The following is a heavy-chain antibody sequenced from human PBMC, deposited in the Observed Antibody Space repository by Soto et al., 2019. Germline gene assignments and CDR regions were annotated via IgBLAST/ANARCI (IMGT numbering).Heavy chain of an antibody. J-gene: IGHJ3*02. D-gene: IGHD5-12*01. CDR3: ARVEMATIKGNAFDI. CDR1: GYTFTSYY. CDR2: INPSGGST. V-gene: IGHV1-46*01. Sequence: ASVKVSSKASGYTFTSYYMYWVRQAPGQGLEWMGIINPSGGSTSYAQKFQGRVTMTRDTSTSTVYMELSSLRSEDTAVYYCARVEMATIKGNAFDIWGQGTMVTVSS.